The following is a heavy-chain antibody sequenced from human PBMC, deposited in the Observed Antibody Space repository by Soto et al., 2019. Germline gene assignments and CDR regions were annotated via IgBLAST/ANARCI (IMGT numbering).Heavy chain of an antibody. Sequence: QVQLQESGPGLVKPSQTLSLTCTVSGGSISSGTYYWTWIRQHPGKGLEWIAYIHYSGSTYYNPSLQSRLAISVDTSKNQFSLKLTSMTAADTAVYYCARDGSGERAAAKLDVWGKGTTVTVSS. CDR1: GGSISSGTYY. V-gene: IGHV4-31*03. D-gene: IGHD2-2*01. CDR3: ARDGSGERAAAKLDV. CDR2: IHYSGST. J-gene: IGHJ6*04.